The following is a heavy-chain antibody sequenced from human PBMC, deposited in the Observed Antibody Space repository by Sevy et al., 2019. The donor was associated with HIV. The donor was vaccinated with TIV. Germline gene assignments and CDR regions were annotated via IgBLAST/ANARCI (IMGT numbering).Heavy chain of an antibody. CDR1: GYTLTELS. CDR3: ATVHYYDSSGYHNWFDP. Sequence: ASVKVSCKVSGYTLTELSMHCVRQAPGKGLEWMGGFDPEDGETIYAQKFQGRVTMTEDTSTDTAYTELSSLRSEDTAVYYCATVHYYDSSGYHNWFDPWGQGTLVTVSS. V-gene: IGHV1-24*01. J-gene: IGHJ5*02. D-gene: IGHD3-22*01. CDR2: FDPEDGET.